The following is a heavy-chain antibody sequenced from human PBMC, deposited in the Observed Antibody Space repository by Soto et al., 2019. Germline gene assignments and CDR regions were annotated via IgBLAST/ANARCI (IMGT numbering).Heavy chain of an antibody. CDR1: GFTFSSYS. V-gene: IGHV3-21*01. J-gene: IGHJ4*02. CDR3: ARGKEIAAAGPPYYFDY. Sequence: TGGSLRLSCAASGFTFSSYSVNWVRQAPGKGLEWVSSISSSSSYIYYADSVKGRFTISRDNAKNSLYLQMNSLRAEDTAVYYCARGKEIAAAGPPYYFDYWGQGTLVTVS. D-gene: IGHD6-13*01. CDR2: ISSSSSYI.